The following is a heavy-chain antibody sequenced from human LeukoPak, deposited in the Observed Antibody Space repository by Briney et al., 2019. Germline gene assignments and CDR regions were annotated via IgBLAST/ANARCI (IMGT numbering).Heavy chain of an antibody. CDR2: IYTSGSI. J-gene: IGHJ5*02. V-gene: IGHV4-61*02. CDR3: ARYCSDGRCSST. CDR1: GGSISSANYY. D-gene: IGHD2-15*01. Sequence: SQTLSLTCTVSGGSISSANYYRSWIRQPAGKRLEWIGRIYTSGSIDYNPSLKSRVIISVDTSKNQFSLNLSSVTAADTAVYYCARYCSDGRCSSTWGQGTLVTVSA.